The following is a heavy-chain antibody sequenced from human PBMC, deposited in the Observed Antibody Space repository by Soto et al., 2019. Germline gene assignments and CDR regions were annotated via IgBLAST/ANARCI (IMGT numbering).Heavy chain of an antibody. CDR2: IHSGNSA. CDR1: GLIVNNNY. Sequence: EMQLVESGGGLVNPGGSLRLSCAASGLIVNNNYMNWVSQAPGKGLEWVSVIHSGNSASYADSVMGRFTISRHNSKNMVYLQMNSLRAEDTVVYYCARDPGYCSGGICYRYMDVWGKGTTVTVSS. V-gene: IGHV3-53*04. CDR3: ARDPGYCSGGICYRYMDV. D-gene: IGHD2-15*01. J-gene: IGHJ6*03.